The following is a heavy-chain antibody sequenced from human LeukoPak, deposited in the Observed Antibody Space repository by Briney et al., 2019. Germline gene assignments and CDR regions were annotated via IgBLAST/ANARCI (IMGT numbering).Heavy chain of an antibody. CDR3: ARDPRIIAAAGTGAFDL. V-gene: IGHV1-2*02. CDR2: INPNTGGT. D-gene: IGHD6-13*01. Sequence: ASVKVSCKASGYTFTGYYIHWVRQAPGQGLEWMGFINPNTGGTSYAQKFQARVTMTRDTSISTAYMELSGLRSDDTAVYYCARDPRIIAAAGTGAFDLWGQGTMVTVSS. J-gene: IGHJ3*01. CDR1: GYTFTGYY.